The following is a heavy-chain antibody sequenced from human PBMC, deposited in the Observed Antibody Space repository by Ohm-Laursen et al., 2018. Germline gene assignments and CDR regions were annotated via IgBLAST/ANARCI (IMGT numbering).Heavy chain of an antibody. CDR1: GYTFTSYD. D-gene: IGHD3-10*01. CDR2: MNPNSGNT. V-gene: IGHV1-8*01. Sequence: ASVKVSCKASGYTFTSYDINWVRQATGQGLEWMGWMNPNSGNTGYAQKFQGRVTMTRDTSISTAYMELSRLRSDDTAVYYCARVRGRSGVEYFQHWGQGTLVTVSS. J-gene: IGHJ1*01. CDR3: ARVRGRSGVEYFQH.